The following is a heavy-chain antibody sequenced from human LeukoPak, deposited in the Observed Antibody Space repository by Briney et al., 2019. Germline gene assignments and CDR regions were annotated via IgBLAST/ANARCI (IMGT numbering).Heavy chain of an antibody. D-gene: IGHD5-18*01. Sequence: GRSLRLACAASAFTFSSYAMHWVRQAPGKGLEWVADISYDGSNKYYADSVKGRFTISTDNSKNTMYLQMNSLRAEDTAVYYCASLSVDTAMSYTSYFDYWGQGTLVTVSS. CDR3: ASLSVDTAMSYTSYFDY. V-gene: IGHV3-30-3*01. CDR1: AFTFSSYA. CDR2: ISYDGSNK. J-gene: IGHJ4*02.